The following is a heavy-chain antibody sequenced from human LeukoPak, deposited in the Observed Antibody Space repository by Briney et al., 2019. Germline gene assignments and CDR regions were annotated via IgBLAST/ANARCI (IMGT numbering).Heavy chain of an antibody. J-gene: IGHJ6*02. CDR2: ISLNSVSI. Sequence: GRSLRLSCAASGFTFDDYAMHWVRQAPGKGLKWVSGISLNSVSIGYADSVKGRFTISRDNAKNSLYLQMNSLRAEDTALYYCAKDSTAAVAGMDVWGQGTTVTVSS. CDR1: GFTFDDYA. V-gene: IGHV3-9*01. D-gene: IGHD6-13*01. CDR3: AKDSTAAVAGMDV.